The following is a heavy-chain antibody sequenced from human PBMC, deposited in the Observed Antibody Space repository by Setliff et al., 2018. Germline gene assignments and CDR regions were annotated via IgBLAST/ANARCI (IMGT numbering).Heavy chain of an antibody. CDR1: GFTFNSYG. V-gene: IGHV3-48*01. CDR3: ARLALTGYDSSGYYYALEYYYYMDV. D-gene: IGHD3-22*01. CDR2: ISSSSSTI. Sequence: PGGSLRLSCAASGFTFNSYGMSWVRQAPGKGLEWVSHISSSSSTIYYADSLKGRFTVSRDNTNQSLYLQMNSLRAEDTAVYYCARLALTGYDSSGYYYALEYYYYMDVWGKGTTVTVSS. J-gene: IGHJ6*03.